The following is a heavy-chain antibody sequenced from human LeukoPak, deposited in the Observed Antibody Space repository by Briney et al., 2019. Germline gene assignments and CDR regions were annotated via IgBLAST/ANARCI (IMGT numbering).Heavy chain of an antibody. CDR3: VRHQRWSYHFDY. CDR1: GYSFTNYW. Sequence: GESLKISCQISGYSFTNYWIGWVRQLPGKGLEGVGIIFPGDSDSQYSPSFRGQGPLSVDQSKTTAYLQWDSLKGSDSAIDYCVRHQRWSYHFDYWGQGTLISVSS. V-gene: IGHV5-51*01. CDR2: IFPGDSDS. J-gene: IGHJ4*02. D-gene: IGHD1-26*01.